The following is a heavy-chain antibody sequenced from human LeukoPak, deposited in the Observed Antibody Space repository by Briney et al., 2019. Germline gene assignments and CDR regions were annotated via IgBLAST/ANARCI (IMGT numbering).Heavy chain of an antibody. Sequence: ASVKVSCKASGYTFIGYYIHWVRQAPGQGLEWMGWINPNSGGTKYAQKFQDRVTMTRDTSISTAFMELSRLISDDTAVYYCARGTRELPVAGGYSYYMDVWGKGTTVTVSS. J-gene: IGHJ6*03. CDR3: ARGTRELPVAGGYSYYMDV. CDR2: INPNSGGT. D-gene: IGHD6-19*01. V-gene: IGHV1-2*02. CDR1: GYTFIGYY.